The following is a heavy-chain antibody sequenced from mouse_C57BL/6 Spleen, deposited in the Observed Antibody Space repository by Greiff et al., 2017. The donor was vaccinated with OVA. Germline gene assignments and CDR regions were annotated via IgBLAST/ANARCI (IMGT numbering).Heavy chain of an antibody. Sequence: QVQLQQPGAELVKPGASVKMSCKASGYTFTSYWITWVKQRPGQGLEWIGDIYPGSGSTNYNEKFKSKATLTVDTSSSTAYMQLSSLTSEDSAVYYCARSFEATIQGYFDVWGTGTTVTVSS. D-gene: IGHD6-1*01. CDR2: IYPGSGST. CDR3: ARSFEATIQGYFDV. V-gene: IGHV1-55*01. CDR1: GYTFTSYW. J-gene: IGHJ1*03.